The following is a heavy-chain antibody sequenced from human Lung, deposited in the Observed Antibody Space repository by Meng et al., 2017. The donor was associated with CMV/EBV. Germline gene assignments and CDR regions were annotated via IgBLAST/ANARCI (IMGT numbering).Heavy chain of an antibody. V-gene: IGHV1-18*01. Sequence: ASVKESCKASGYSFRTFGISWVRKAPGQGLEWMGWISAYNGNTTYTQKLQGRVTMTRDTSTRTVYMELRSLRSDDTAVYYCARDRVLRGVNGLDVWGQGTTVTVSS. J-gene: IGHJ6*02. D-gene: IGHD3-10*01. CDR3: ARDRVLRGVNGLDV. CDR2: ISAYNGNT. CDR1: GYSFRTFG.